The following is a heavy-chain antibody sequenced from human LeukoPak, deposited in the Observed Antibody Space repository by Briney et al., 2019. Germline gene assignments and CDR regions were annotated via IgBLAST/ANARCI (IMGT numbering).Heavy chain of an antibody. V-gene: IGHV4-38-2*02. Sequence: SETLSLTCTVSGYSISSGYYWGWIRQPPGKGLEWIGSIYCSGSTYYKPSLKSRVTISVDTSKNQFSLKLSSVTAADTAVYYCARGGHSSSSSFSYWGQGILVTVSS. CDR2: IYCSGST. CDR3: ARGGHSSSSSFSY. D-gene: IGHD6-6*01. CDR1: GYSISSGYY. J-gene: IGHJ4*02.